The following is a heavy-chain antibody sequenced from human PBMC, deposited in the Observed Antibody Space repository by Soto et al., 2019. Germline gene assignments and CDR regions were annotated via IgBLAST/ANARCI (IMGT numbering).Heavy chain of an antibody. CDR3: ARDQDVRSTHTGDAFDI. CDR1: GYTFTSYA. CDR2: INPNSGNT. D-gene: IGHD2-8*02. V-gene: IGHV1-2*02. Sequence: GASVKVSCKASGYTFTSYAMHWVRQAPGQRLEWMGWINPNSGNTKYAQKFQGRVTMTRDTSISTAYMELSRLRSDDTAVYYCARDQDVRSTHTGDAFDIWGQGTMVTVSS. J-gene: IGHJ3*02.